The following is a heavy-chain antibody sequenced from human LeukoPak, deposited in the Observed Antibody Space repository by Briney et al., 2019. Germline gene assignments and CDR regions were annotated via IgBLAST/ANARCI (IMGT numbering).Heavy chain of an antibody. CDR1: GFTFSGYW. V-gene: IGHV3-7*01. CDR3: VRYRREGLYYFDY. J-gene: IGHJ4*02. CDR2: IKQDGSEK. Sequence: PGGSLRLSCAASGFTFSGYWMSWVRQAPGKGLEWVANIKQDGSEKYYVDSVRGRFTISRDNADNSLYLQMNSLTAEDTAVYYCVRYRREGLYYFDYWGQGTLVTVSS.